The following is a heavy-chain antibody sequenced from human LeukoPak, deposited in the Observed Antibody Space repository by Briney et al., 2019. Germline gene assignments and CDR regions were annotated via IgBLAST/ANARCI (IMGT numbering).Heavy chain of an antibody. CDR1: GFTVSSNY. Sequence: GGSLRLSCAASGFTVSSNYMSWVRQAPGKGLEWGSVIYSGGSTYYAESVKGRFTIYRDNSKNTLYLQMNSLRAEDTAVYYCARGKYDFWSGYSEFDYWGQGTLVTVSS. J-gene: IGHJ4*02. D-gene: IGHD3-3*01. CDR3: ARGKYDFWSGYSEFDY. V-gene: IGHV3-66*02. CDR2: IYSGGST.